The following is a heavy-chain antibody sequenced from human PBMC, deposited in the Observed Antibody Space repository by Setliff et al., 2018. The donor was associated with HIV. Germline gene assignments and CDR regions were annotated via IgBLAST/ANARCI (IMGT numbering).Heavy chain of an antibody. D-gene: IGHD5-12*01. CDR2: INQDGSEK. Sequence: GGSLRLSCAASGFTFSSYWMSWVRQAPGKGLEWVANINQDGSEKYSVDSVKGRFTISRDNTKNSLYLQMNSLRAEDTAVYYCARGSGYDKGAYHYYYGMDVWGQGTTVTVS. CDR1: GFTFSSYW. CDR3: ARGSGYDKGAYHYYYGMDV. V-gene: IGHV3-7*01. J-gene: IGHJ6*02.